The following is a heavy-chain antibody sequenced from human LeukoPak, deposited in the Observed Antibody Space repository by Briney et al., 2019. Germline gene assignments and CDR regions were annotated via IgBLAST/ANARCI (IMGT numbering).Heavy chain of an antibody. CDR2: IYYSGST. D-gene: IGHD1-1*01. J-gene: IGHJ4*02. V-gene: IGHV4-59*01. CDR3: ARSPLPNDPRAHYFDY. Sequence: SETLSLTCTVSGGSISSYYWSWIRQPPGKGLEWIGYIYYSGSTNYNPSLKSRVTISVDTSKNQFSLKLSSVTAADTAVYYCARSPLPNDPRAHYFDYWGQGTLVTVSS. CDR1: GGSISSYY.